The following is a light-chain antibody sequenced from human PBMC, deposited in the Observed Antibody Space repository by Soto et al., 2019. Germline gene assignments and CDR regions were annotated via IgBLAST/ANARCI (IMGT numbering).Light chain of an antibody. Sequence: EKVLTQSPGTLALAPGERATLSCRASQSVSNNYLAWYQQKPGQAPRLLIYGASNRATGIPDRFSGSGSGTNFTLTISRLEPEDFAVYYCQQYGSSGTFGPGTKVDIK. CDR3: QQYGSSGT. J-gene: IGKJ1*01. CDR1: QSVSNNY. V-gene: IGKV3-20*01. CDR2: GAS.